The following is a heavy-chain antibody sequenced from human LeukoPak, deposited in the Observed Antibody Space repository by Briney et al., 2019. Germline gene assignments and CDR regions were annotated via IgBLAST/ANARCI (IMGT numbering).Heavy chain of an antibody. CDR3: ARDAYTTASNWLDP. CDR1: GFTLNKYW. Sequence: GGSLRLSCEASGFTLNKYWMHWVRQAPGKGLVWVSRITGDGSDIAYADSVKGRFTVSRDDAKNTLFLQMTSLRVEDTAIYYCARDAYTTASNWLDPWGQGTLVTVSS. D-gene: IGHD4-17*01. V-gene: IGHV3-74*01. CDR2: ITGDGSDI. J-gene: IGHJ5*02.